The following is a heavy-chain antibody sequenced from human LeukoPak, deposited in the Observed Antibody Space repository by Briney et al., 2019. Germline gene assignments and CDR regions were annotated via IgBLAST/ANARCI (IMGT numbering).Heavy chain of an antibody. D-gene: IGHD5-18*01. J-gene: IGHJ4*02. CDR2: IYYSGST. CDR3: ASRSSSGYSYGYREDY. V-gene: IGHV4-39*01. Sequence: SETLSLTCTVSGGSISSSSYYWGWIRQPPGKGLEWIGSIYYSGSTYYDPSLKSRVTIPVDTSKNQFSLKLSSVTAADTAVYYCASRSSSGYSYGYREDYWGQGTLVTVSS. CDR1: GGSISSSSYY.